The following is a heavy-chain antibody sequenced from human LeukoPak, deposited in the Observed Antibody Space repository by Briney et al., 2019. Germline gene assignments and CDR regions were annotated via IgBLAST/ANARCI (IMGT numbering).Heavy chain of an antibody. J-gene: IGHJ6*03. V-gene: IGHV1-8*03. Sequence: ASVKVSCKASGYTFTSYDINWVRQATGQGLEWMGWMNPNSGNTGYAQKFQGRVTITRNTSISTAYMELSSLRAEDTAVYYCARGDYGSGSPYYYYYMDVWGKGTTVTISS. CDR3: ARGDYGSGSPYYYYYMDV. CDR1: GYTFTSYD. D-gene: IGHD3-10*01. CDR2: MNPNSGNT.